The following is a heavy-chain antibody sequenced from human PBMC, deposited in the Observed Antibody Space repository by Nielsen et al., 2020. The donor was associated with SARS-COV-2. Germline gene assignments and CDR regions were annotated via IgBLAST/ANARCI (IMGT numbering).Heavy chain of an antibody. D-gene: IGHD6-19*01. V-gene: IGHV3-33*08. CDR1: GYTIRNYG. CDR3: AREVVSSGWPSFDY. Sequence: GESLKISCAVSGYTIRNYGMHWVRQAPGKGLEWVAVIWTDGVSKEHADSVKGRFTISRDTSRNTLYLQMGGLTAEDTAVYYCAREVVSSGWPSFDYWGQGTPVTVSS. J-gene: IGHJ4*02. CDR2: IWTDGVSK.